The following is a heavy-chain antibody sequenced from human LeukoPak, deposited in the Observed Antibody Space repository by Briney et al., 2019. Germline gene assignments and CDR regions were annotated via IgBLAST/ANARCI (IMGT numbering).Heavy chain of an antibody. V-gene: IGHV3-30*02. CDR3: AKDQQQLRASYYGMDV. CDR2: IRYDGSNK. Sequence: GGSLRLSCAASGFTFSSYGMHWVRQAPGKGLEWVAFIRYDGSNKYYADSVKGRFTISRDNSKNTLYLQTNSLRAEDTAVYYCAKDQQQLRASYYGMDVWGQGTTVTVSS. D-gene: IGHD6-13*01. J-gene: IGHJ6*02. CDR1: GFTFSSYG.